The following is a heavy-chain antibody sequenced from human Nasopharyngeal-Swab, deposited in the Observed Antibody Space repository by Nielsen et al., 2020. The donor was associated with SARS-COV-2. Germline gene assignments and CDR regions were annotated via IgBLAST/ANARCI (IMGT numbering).Heavy chain of an antibody. J-gene: IGHJ6*02. V-gene: IGHV1-46*01. D-gene: IGHD2-2*01. CDR2: INPGSGGT. Sequence: APQAPGQGFEWMGMINPGSGGTTYAQKFQGRVTMTRDTSTSTVFMDLSSLRSEDTAVYYCARRGRCSGSSCDMDVWGQGTTVTVSS. CDR3: ARRGRCSGSSCDMDV.